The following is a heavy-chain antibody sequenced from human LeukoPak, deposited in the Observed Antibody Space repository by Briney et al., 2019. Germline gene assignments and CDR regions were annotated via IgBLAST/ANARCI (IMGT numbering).Heavy chain of an antibody. CDR3: ALPLPDAFDF. CDR2: IYHSGST. Sequence: SETLSLTCTVSGGSISSGGYYWSWIRQPPGKGLEWIGYIYHSGSTYYNPSLKSRVSISVDTSRNQFSLRLSSVTAADTAMYYCALPLPDAFDFWGRGTMVTVSS. V-gene: IGHV4-30-2*01. J-gene: IGHJ3*01. CDR1: GGSISSGGYY. D-gene: IGHD2-15*01.